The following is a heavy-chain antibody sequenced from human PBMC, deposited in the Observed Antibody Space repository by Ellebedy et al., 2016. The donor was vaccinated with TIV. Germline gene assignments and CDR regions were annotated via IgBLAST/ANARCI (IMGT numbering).Heavy chain of an antibody. Sequence: GESLKISCAASGFTFSSYAISWVRQAPGKGLEWVSVISGSAGGSTYYADSVKGRFTISRDNSKNTLYLQMNSLRAEDTAVYYCAKVVSGVATYFDYWGQGTLVTVSS. CDR1: GFTFSSYA. CDR2: ISGSAGGST. CDR3: AKVVSGVATYFDY. V-gene: IGHV3-23*01. J-gene: IGHJ4*02. D-gene: IGHD5-12*01.